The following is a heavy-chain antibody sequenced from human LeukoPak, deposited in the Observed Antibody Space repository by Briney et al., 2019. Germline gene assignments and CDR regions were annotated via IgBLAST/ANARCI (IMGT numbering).Heavy chain of an antibody. CDR3: AKGHRRITMVRGVLLDY. J-gene: IGHJ4*02. CDR1: GFTFSSYG. Sequence: TGGSLRLSCAASGFTFSSYGMHWVRQAPGKGLEWVAVISYDGSNKYYADSVKGRFTISRDNSKNTLYLQMNSLRAEDTAVYYCAKGHRRITMVRGVLLDYWGQGTLVTVSS. V-gene: IGHV3-30*18. CDR2: ISYDGSNK. D-gene: IGHD3-10*01.